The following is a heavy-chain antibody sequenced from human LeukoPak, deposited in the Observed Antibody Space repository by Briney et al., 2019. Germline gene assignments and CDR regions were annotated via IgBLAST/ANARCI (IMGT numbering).Heavy chain of an antibody. CDR2: ISYDGSNK. CDR3: AKTAGTPLYRRELYYFDY. V-gene: IGHV3-30*18. CDR1: GFTFSSYG. Sequence: GGSLRLSCAASGFTFSSYGMHWVRQAPGKGLEWVAVISYDGSNKYYADSVKGRFTISRDNSKNTLYLQMNSLRAEDTAVYYCAKTAGTPLYRRELYYFDYWGQGTLVTVSS. J-gene: IGHJ4*02. D-gene: IGHD6-13*01.